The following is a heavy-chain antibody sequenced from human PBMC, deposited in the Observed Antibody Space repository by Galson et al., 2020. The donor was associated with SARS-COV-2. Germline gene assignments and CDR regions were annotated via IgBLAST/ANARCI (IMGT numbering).Heavy chain of an antibody. Sequence: TGGSLRLSCAASGFTFSSYSMNWVRQAPGKGLEWVSTSYTGGSTYYADSVKGRFTISRDNSSNIFSLHMNNLRVEDTALYYCARGLSISGEVRWSMDVWGQGTTVTVSS. D-gene: IGHD3-3*01. J-gene: IGHJ6*02. CDR2: SYTGGST. V-gene: IGHV3-66*02. CDR1: GFTFSSYS. CDR3: ARGLSISGEVRWSMDV.